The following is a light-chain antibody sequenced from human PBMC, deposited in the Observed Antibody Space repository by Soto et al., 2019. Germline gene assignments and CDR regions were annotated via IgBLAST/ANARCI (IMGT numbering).Light chain of an antibody. V-gene: IGLV2-23*01. CDR1: SSDFGSYNL. CDR3: CSYAGSSTWV. Sequence: QSALTQPASVSGSPGQSITISCTGTSSDFGSYNLVSWYQQHPGQAPKLMIYEGSKRPSGISNRFSGSKSGNTASLTISGLQAEDEPDYYCCSYAGSSTWVFGGGTKLTVL. J-gene: IGLJ3*02. CDR2: EGS.